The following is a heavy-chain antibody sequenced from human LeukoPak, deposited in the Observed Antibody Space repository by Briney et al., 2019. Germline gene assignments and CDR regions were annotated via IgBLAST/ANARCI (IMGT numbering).Heavy chain of an antibody. D-gene: IGHD3-3*01. CDR1: GFTFSSYS. J-gene: IGHJ6*02. Sequence: GGSLRLSCAASGFTFSSYSMNWVRQAPGKGLEWVSSISSSSSYIYYADSVKGRFTISRDNAKNSLYLQMNSLRAEDTAVYYCARGVVRFSLYYYYGMDVWGQGTTVTVSS. V-gene: IGHV3-21*01. CDR2: ISSSSSYI. CDR3: ARGVVRFSLYYYYGMDV.